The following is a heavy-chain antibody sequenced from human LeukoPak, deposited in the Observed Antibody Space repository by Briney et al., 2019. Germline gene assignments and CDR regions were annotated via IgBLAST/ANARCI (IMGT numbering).Heavy chain of an antibody. D-gene: IGHD2-15*01. CDR2: ICDSGATT. CDR1: GFTFSNAW. Sequence: PGGSLRLSCAASGFTFSNAWMIWLPQAPGKGREGFSGICDSGATTYYADSVKGLFTISRDDSKNTLYLQMNSLRADATALYYCAKSRYAVGYCTAGSCYVGHYWGQGTLVTVSS. CDR3: AKSRYAVGYCTAGSCYVGHY. J-gene: IGHJ4*02. V-gene: IGHV3-23*01.